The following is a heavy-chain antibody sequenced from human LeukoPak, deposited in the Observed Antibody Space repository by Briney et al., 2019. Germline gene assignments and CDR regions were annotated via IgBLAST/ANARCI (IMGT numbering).Heavy chain of an antibody. CDR2: IYYSGST. J-gene: IGHJ6*03. D-gene: IGHD6-6*01. Sequence: SETLSLTCTVSGGPFSSSDYYWGWIRQPPGKGLEWIGSIYYSGSTYYNPSLKSRVTISVDTSKNQFSLKLSSVTAADTAVYYCARSIAVDVRLVGRCMDVWGKGTTVTISS. CDR1: GGPFSSSDYY. V-gene: IGHV4-39*07. CDR3: ARSIAVDVRLVGRCMDV.